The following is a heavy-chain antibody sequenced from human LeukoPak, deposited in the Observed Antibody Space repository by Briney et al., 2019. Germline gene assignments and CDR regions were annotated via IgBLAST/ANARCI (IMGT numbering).Heavy chain of an antibody. CDR2: IYHSGST. D-gene: IGHD6-6*01. CDR1: GYSISSGYY. J-gene: IGHJ1*01. Sequence: PSETPSLTCTVSGYSISSGYYWGWIRQPPGKGLEWIGSIYHSGSTYYNPSLKSRVTISVDTSKNQFSLKLSSVTAADTAVYYCARGVAARQLVYFQHWGQGTLVTVSS. CDR3: ARGVAARQLVYFQH. V-gene: IGHV4-38-2*02.